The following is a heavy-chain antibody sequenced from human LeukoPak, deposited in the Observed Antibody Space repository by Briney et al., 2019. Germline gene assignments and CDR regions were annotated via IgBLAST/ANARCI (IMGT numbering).Heavy chain of an antibody. J-gene: IGHJ5*02. CDR2: ISAYNGNT. Sequence: ASVKVSCKASGYTFTSYGISWVRQAPGQGLEWMGWISAYNGNTNYAQKLQGRVTMTTDTSTSTAYMELRSLRSDDTAVYYCAREYGSGSYYNVYYWFDPWGQGTLVTVSS. V-gene: IGHV1-18*01. CDR1: GYTFTSYG. CDR3: AREYGSGSYYNVYYWFDP. D-gene: IGHD3-10*01.